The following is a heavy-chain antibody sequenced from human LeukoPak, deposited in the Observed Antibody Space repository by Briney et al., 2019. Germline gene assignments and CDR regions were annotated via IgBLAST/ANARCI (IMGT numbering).Heavy chain of an antibody. CDR1: GFTFSTYW. J-gene: IGHJ4*02. Sequence: GGSLRLSCAASGFTFSTYWMSWVRQAPGKGLEWVANINQDGSEKYSVDSVKGRFTISRDNAKSSLYLQMNSLRADDTAVYYCARDRALYDSRRGYYYTEDDYWGQGTLVTVSS. V-gene: IGHV3-7*01. CDR3: ARDRALYDSRRGYYYTEDDY. D-gene: IGHD3-22*01. CDR2: INQDGSEK.